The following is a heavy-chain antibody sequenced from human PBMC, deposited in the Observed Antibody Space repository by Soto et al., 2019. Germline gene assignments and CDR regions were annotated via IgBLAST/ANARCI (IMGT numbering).Heavy chain of an antibody. CDR3: AKDRPYFDY. CDR1: GFNFRSSA. J-gene: IGHJ4*02. Sequence: GGSLRLSCATSGFNFRSSAITWVRQAPGKGLEWVSAISSDGGRTYYADSVKGRFTISRDNSKNTLYLQMNSLRAEDTAIYYCAKDRPYFDYWGQGTLVTVSS. V-gene: IGHV3-23*01. CDR2: ISSDGGRT.